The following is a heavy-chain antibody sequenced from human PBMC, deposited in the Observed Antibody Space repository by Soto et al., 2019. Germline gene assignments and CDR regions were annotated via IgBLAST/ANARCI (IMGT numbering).Heavy chain of an antibody. CDR2: MNPNSGTT. CDR3: VRYAFAANY. V-gene: IGHV1-8*02. D-gene: IGHD3-16*01. Sequence: WASVKVSCKASGYTFSTYNINWVRQATGQGLEWMGWMNPNSGTTDYAQKFQDRLTLTRDTSVTTAYMELSSLTSDDTAVYFCVRYAFAANYWGQGTQVTVSS. CDR1: GYTFSTYN. J-gene: IGHJ4*02.